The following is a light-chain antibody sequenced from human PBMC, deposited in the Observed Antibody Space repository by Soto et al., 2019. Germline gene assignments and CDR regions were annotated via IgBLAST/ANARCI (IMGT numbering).Light chain of an antibody. J-gene: IGLJ3*02. CDR3: VSWDGSLSGWV. Sequence: QSVLIQPHSASGTPGQKVTLSCSGSTANIGSDFVYWFQQLPGAAPILLIYRNNQRPSGVSDRFSGSMSGTSASLAISGLRSEDEADYYCVSWDGSLSGWVFGGGTKLTVL. CDR1: TANIGSDF. V-gene: IGLV1-47*01. CDR2: RNN.